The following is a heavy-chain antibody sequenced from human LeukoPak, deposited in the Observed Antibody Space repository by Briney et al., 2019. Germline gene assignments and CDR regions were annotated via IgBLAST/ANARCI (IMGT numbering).Heavy chain of an antibody. CDR1: GFTFSSYA. J-gene: IGHJ4*02. V-gene: IGHV3-30-3*01. CDR3: ASRGDPHYYDSSVYLAY. CDR2: ISYDGSNK. D-gene: IGHD3-22*01. Sequence: PGGSLRLSCAASGFTFSSYAMHWVRQAPGKGLEWVAVISYDGSNKYYADSVKGRFTISRDNAKNSLYLQMNSLRAEDTAVYYCASRGDPHYYDSSVYLAYWGQGTLVTVSS.